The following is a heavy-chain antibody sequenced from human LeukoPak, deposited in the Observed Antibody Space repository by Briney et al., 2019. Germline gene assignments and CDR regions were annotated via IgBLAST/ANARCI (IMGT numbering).Heavy chain of an antibody. Sequence: PSETLSLTCTVSGGSISSYYWSWIRQPPGKGLEWIGYIYYSGSTNYNPSLKSRVTISVDTSKSQFSLKVSSVTAADTAVYYCARHRYSGYDLDYWGQGTLVTVSS. V-gene: IGHV4-59*08. D-gene: IGHD5-12*01. CDR2: IYYSGST. CDR3: ARHRYSGYDLDY. J-gene: IGHJ4*02. CDR1: GGSISSYY.